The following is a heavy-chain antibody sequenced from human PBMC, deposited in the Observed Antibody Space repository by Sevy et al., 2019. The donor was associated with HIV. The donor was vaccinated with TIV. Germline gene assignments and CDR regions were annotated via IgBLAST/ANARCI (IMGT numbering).Heavy chain of an antibody. CDR3: AGDRPETGGGFWSGYYTNDY. V-gene: IGHV3-11*01. J-gene: IGHJ4*02. D-gene: IGHD3-3*01. Sequence: GGSLRLSCAASGFTFSDYYMSWIRQAPGKGLEWVSYISSSGSTIYYADSVKGRFTISRDNAKNSLYLQMNSLRAEDTAVYYCAGDRPETGGGFWSGYYTNDYWGQGTLVTVSS. CDR2: ISSSGSTI. CDR1: GFTFSDYY.